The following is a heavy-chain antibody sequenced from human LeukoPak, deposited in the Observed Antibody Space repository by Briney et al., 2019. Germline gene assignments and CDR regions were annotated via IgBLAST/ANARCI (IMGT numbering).Heavy chain of an antibody. D-gene: IGHD3-16*02. V-gene: IGHV7-4-1*02. CDR2: INTNTGNP. J-gene: IGHJ4*02. CDR1: GYTFTGYY. CDR3: ARVKVAFGGVIVGPDY. Sequence: ASVKVSCKASGYTFTGYYMHWVRQAPGQGLEWMGWINTNTGNPTYAQGFTGRFVFSLDTSVSTAYLQISSLKAEDTAVYYCARVKVAFGGVIVGPDYWGQGTLVTVSS.